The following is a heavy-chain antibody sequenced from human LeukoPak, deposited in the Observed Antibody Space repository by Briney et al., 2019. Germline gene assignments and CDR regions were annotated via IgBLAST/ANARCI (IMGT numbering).Heavy chain of an antibody. J-gene: IGHJ4*02. Sequence: PGGSLRLSCAASGFTFSSYGMHWVRQAPGKGLEWVAFIQYDGSNKYYADSVKGRFTISRDNSKNTLYLQMNSLRAEDTAVYYCAKDLTLLRPSSPDYWGQGTLVTVSS. V-gene: IGHV3-30*02. CDR2: IQYDGSNK. CDR3: AKDLTLLRPSSPDY. D-gene: IGHD1-14*01. CDR1: GFTFSSYG.